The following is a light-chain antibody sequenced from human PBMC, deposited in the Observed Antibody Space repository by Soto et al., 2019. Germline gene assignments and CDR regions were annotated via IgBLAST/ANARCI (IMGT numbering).Light chain of an antibody. CDR3: AAWDDGLSGYYV. CDR1: SSDVGDYNY. J-gene: IGLJ1*01. Sequence: QSVLTQPASVSGSPGQSITISCTGASSDVGDYNYVSWYQEHPGQVPKLIIFEVTTRPSGVSDRFSGSRSGNTASLTISGLRSEDEADYYCAAWDDGLSGYYVFGTGTKVTVL. V-gene: IGLV2-14*01. CDR2: EVT.